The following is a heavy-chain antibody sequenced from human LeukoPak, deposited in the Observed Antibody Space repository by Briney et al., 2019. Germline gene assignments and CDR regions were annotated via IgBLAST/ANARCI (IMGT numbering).Heavy chain of an antibody. J-gene: IGHJ3*02. Sequence: GASVKVSCKVSGYTLTELSMHWVRQAPGKGLEWMGGFDPEDGETTYAQKFQGRVTMTRDTSTSTVYMELSSLRSEDTAVYYCARVRQQLPHDAFDIWGQGTMVTVSS. V-gene: IGHV1-24*01. CDR3: ARVRQQLPHDAFDI. CDR1: GYTLTELS. CDR2: FDPEDGET. D-gene: IGHD6-13*01.